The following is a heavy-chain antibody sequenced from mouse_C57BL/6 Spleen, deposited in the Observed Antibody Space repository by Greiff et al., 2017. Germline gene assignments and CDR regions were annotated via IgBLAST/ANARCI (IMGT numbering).Heavy chain of an antibody. Sequence: QVQLQQPGAELVKPGASVKLSCKASGYTFTSYWMHWVKQRPGRGLEWIGRIDPNRGGTKYNEKFKSKATLTVDKPSSTAYMQLSNLKSEDSTVYYCARGDGSSYDGYFDVWGTGTTVTVSS. D-gene: IGHD1-1*01. CDR2: IDPNRGGT. CDR3: ARGDGSSYDGYFDV. J-gene: IGHJ1*03. CDR1: GYTFTSYW. V-gene: IGHV1-72*01.